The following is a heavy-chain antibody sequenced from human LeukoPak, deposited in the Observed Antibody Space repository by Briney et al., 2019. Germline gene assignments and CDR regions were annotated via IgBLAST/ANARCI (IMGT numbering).Heavy chain of an antibody. CDR3: ARSDQGYYGDNENWFDP. Sequence: SETLSLTCTVSGGSISSYYWSWIRQPPGKGLEWIGYIYYSGSTNYNPSLKSRVTISVDTSKNQFSLKLSSVTAADTAVYYCARSDQGYYGDNENWFDPWGQGTLVTVSS. CDR1: GGSISSYY. V-gene: IGHV4-59*08. D-gene: IGHD4-17*01. J-gene: IGHJ5*02. CDR2: IYYSGST.